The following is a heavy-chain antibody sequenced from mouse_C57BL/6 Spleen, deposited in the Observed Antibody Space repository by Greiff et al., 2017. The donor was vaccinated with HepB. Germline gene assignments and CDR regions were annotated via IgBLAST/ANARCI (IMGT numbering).Heavy chain of an antibody. J-gene: IGHJ2*01. Sequence: EVHLVESGGGLVKPGGSLKLSCAASGFTFSSYAMSWVRQTPEKRLEWVATISDGGSYTYYPDNVKGRFTISRDNAKNNLYLQMSHLKSEDTAMYYCARELGRTRYFDYWGQGTTLTVSS. V-gene: IGHV5-4*01. D-gene: IGHD4-1*01. CDR2: ISDGGSYT. CDR3: ARELGRTRYFDY. CDR1: GFTFSSYA.